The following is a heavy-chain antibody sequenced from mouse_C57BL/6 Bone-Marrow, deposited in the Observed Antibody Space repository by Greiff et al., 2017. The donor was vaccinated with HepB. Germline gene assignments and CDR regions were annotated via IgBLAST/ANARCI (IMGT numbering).Heavy chain of an antibody. D-gene: IGHD2-5*01. CDR2: IYPGDGDT. Sequence: VKVVESGPELVKPGASVKISCKASGYAFSSSWMNWVKQRPGKGLEWIGRIYPGDGDTNYNGKFKGKATLTADKSSSTAYMQLSSLTSEDSAVYFCARCGSNYLYYFDYWGQGTTLTVSS. CDR3: ARCGSNYLYYFDY. CDR1: GYAFSSSW. V-gene: IGHV1-82*01. J-gene: IGHJ2*01.